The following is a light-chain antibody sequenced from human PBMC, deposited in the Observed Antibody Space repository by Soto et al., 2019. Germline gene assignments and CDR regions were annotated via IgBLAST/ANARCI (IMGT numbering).Light chain of an antibody. V-gene: IGKV3-11*01. Sequence: EILLTQSPATLSLSPGERATLSCGASQSVSSYLAWYQQKPGQAPRLLIYDASNRATGIPARFSGSGSGTDFTLTISSLETEDFAVYYCQQRSNWHTIIFGHGTRLEIK. CDR1: QSVSSY. CDR3: QQRSNWHTII. J-gene: IGKJ5*01. CDR2: DAS.